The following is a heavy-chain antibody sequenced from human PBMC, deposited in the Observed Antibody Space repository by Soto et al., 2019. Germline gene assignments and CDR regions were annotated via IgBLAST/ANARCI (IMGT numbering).Heavy chain of an antibody. CDR2: ISGTGGST. D-gene: IGHD1-1*01. V-gene: IGHV3-23*01. J-gene: IGHJ5*02. Sequence: EVQLLESGGGLVQPGVSLSLSCAASGLTFSSYAMSWVRQAPGKGLEWVSAISGTGGSTYYADSVKGRFTISRDNSKNTLYLQMNCLRAEDTAVYYCAKDPTNTTGDWFDPWGQGTLVTVSS. CDR3: AKDPTNTTGDWFDP. CDR1: GLTFSSYA.